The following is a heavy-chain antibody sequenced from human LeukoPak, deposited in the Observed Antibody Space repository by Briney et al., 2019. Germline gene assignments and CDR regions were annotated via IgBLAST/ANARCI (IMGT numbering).Heavy chain of an antibody. CDR1: GFTFDDYA. V-gene: IGHV3-43*02. Sequence: GGSLRLSCAASGFTFDDYAMHWVRQAPGKGLEWVSLISGDGGSTYYADSVKGRFTISRDNSKNSLCLQMNSLRTEDTALYYCAKSYSSGWKYYYGMDVWGQGTTVTVSS. D-gene: IGHD6-19*01. CDR2: ISGDGGST. J-gene: IGHJ6*02. CDR3: AKSYSSGWKYYYGMDV.